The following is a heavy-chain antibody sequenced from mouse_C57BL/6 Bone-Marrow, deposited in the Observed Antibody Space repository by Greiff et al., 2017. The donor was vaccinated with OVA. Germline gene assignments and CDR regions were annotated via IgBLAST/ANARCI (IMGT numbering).Heavy chain of an antibody. J-gene: IGHJ2*01. V-gene: IGHV1-59*01. CDR2: IDPSDSYT. D-gene: IGHD2-1*01. Sequence: QVQLQQPGAELVRPGTSVKLSCKASGYTFTSYWMHWVKQRPGQGLEWIGVIDPSDSYTNYNQKFKGKATLTVDTSSSTAYMQVSSLTSEDSAVYYCARSDYGNHLDYWGQGTTLTVSS. CDR3: ARSDYGNHLDY. CDR1: GYTFTSYW.